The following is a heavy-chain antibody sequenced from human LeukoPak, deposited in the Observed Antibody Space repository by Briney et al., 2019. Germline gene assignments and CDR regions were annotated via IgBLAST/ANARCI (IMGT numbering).Heavy chain of an antibody. CDR1: GFTFSSTA. V-gene: IGHV3-30-3*01. Sequence: PGGSLRLPCAVPGFTFSSTAIHWVRKAPGKGLRWVAEISFDENNPYYADSVKGRFSISRDNYKHPLDLQMNSLRAEDTAVYYCAKEGTGIHFDYWGQGTLVTVSS. CDR2: ISFDENNP. J-gene: IGHJ4*02. CDR3: AKEGTGIHFDY. D-gene: IGHD1-1*01.